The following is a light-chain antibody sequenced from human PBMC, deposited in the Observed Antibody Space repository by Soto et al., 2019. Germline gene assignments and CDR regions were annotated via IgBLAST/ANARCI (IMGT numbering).Light chain of an antibody. Sequence: AIRMTQSPSSLSASTGDRVTITCRASQDIYKFLAWYQQKPGKAPKLLLYVASTLQSGVPSRFSGSGSGTNFTLTISSLQSEDFVTYYCQQYSSYPVTFGGGTKVESK. CDR3: QQYSSYPVT. CDR2: VAS. J-gene: IGKJ4*01. CDR1: QDIYKF. V-gene: IGKV1-8*01.